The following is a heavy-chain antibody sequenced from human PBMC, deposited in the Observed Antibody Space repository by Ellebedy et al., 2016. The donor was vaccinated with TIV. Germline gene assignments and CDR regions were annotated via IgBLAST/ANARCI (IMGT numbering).Heavy chain of an antibody. CDR2: INTDGITT. D-gene: IGHD6-13*01. V-gene: IGHV3-74*01. CDR3: ARGSNSWRDGFDI. CDR1: GFTFSSYW. Sequence: GESLKISCASSGFTFSSYWIHAVRQVPGKVLVWVSRINTDGITTNYADSVKGRFTISRDNTKDTLYLEMNSLRVEDTAVYYCARGSNSWRDGFDIWGPGTMVTVSS. J-gene: IGHJ3*02.